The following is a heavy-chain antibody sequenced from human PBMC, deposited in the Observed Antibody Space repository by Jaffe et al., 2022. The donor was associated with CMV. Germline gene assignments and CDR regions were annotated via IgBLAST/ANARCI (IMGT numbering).Heavy chain of an antibody. CDR3: ARLRPMVRGVIISEFDY. V-gene: IGHV4-39*01. CDR2: IYYSGST. J-gene: IGHJ4*02. D-gene: IGHD3-10*01. CDR1: GGSISSSSYY. Sequence: QLQLQESGPGLVKPSETLSLTCTVSGGSISSSSYYWGWIRQPPGKGLEWIGSIYYSGSTYYNPSLKSRVTISVDTSKNQFSLKLSSVTAADTAVYYCARLRPMVRGVIISEFDYWGQGTLVTVSS.